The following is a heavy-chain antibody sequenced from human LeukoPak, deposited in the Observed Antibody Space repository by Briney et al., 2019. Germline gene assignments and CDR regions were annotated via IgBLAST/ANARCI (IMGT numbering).Heavy chain of an antibody. V-gene: IGHV1-2*02. CDR3: AREDVDTAMADGNDAFDI. CDR2: INPNSGGT. J-gene: IGHJ3*02. D-gene: IGHD5-18*01. CDR1: GYTFTGYY. Sequence: ASVKVSCKASGYTFTGYYMHWVRQAPGQGLEWMGWINPNSGGTNYAQKFQGRVTMTRDTSISTAYMELSRLRSDDTAVYYCAREDVDTAMADGNDAFDIWGQGTMVIVSS.